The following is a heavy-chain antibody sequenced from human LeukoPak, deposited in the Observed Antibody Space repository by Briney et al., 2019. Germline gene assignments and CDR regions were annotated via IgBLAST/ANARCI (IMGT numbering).Heavy chain of an antibody. CDR2: INPNSGGT. J-gene: IGHJ4*02. CDR1: GYTFTGYY. CDR3: ARAHYDSSGCQY. D-gene: IGHD3-22*01. Sequence: ASVKVSCKASGYTFTGYYMHWVRQAPGQGLEWMGWINPNSGGTNYAQKFQGRVTMTRDTSISTAYMELSSLRSEDTAVYYCARAHYDSSGCQYWGQGTLVTVSS. V-gene: IGHV1-2*02.